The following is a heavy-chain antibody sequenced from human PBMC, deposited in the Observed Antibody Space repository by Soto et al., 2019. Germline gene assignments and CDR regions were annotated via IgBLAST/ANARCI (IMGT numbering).Heavy chain of an antibody. D-gene: IGHD3-9*01. CDR1: GGSISSGGYY. CDR2: IYYSGST. J-gene: IGHJ4*02. CDR3: ARALALMYYDILTGTPYYFDY. V-gene: IGHV4-31*03. Sequence: PSETLSLTCTVSGGSISSGGYYWSWIRQHPGKGLEWIGYIYYSGSTYYNPSLKSRVTMSVDTSKNQFSLKLSSVTAADTAVYYCARALALMYYDILTGTPYYFDYWGQGTLVTVSS.